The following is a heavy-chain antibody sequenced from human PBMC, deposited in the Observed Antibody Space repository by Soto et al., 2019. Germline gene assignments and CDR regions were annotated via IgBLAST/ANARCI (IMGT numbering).Heavy chain of an antibody. CDR2: ISAYNGNA. Sequence: ASVKVSCKASGYTFTSYIISWVRQAPGQGREWLGWISAYNGNANYAQKFQGRVTMTTDTSTSTAYMELRSLRSDDTAVYYCARDQEYQLLLRFDPWGQGTLVTVSS. CDR1: GYTFTSYI. J-gene: IGHJ5*02. D-gene: IGHD2-2*01. CDR3: ARDQEYQLLLRFDP. V-gene: IGHV1-18*04.